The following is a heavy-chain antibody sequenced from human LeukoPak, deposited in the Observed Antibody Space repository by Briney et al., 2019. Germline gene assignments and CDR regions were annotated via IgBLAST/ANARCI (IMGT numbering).Heavy chain of an antibody. CDR2: IYSGGST. CDR3: AQAKGDLLTGYSWYYFDY. J-gene: IGHJ4*02. CDR1: GFSVSSNY. D-gene: IGHD3-9*01. Sequence: PGGSLRLSCAASGFSVSSNYMCWVRQAPGKGLEWVSGIYSGGSTYYADSVKSRFTISRDDSKNTLYLQMNSLRAEDTAVYYCAQAKGDLLTGYSWYYFDYWGQGTLVTVSS. V-gene: IGHV3-53*01.